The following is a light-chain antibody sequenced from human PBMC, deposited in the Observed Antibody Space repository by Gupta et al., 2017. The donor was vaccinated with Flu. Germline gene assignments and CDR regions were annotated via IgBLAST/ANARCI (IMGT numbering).Light chain of an antibody. J-gene: IGKJ3*01. Sequence: PGTLSLSPGERATLSCRASQSVSSSYLAWYQQKPGQAPRLLIYGASSRATGIPDRFSGSGSGTDFTLTISRLEPEDFAVYYCQQYGSFFTFGPGTKVDIK. CDR2: GAS. V-gene: IGKV3-20*01. CDR3: QQYGSFFT. CDR1: QSVSSSY.